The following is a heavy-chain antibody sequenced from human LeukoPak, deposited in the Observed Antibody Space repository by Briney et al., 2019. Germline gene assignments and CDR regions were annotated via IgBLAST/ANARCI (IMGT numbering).Heavy chain of an antibody. V-gene: IGHV4-39*01. CDR2: IYYRGNT. J-gene: IGHJ5*02. D-gene: IGHD5-18*01. CDR1: GGSISSSNYF. Sequence: SETLSLTCSVSGGSISSSNYFWGWIRQPPGMGLEWIASIYYRGNTYYNPSLKSRVTIYIDTSKNHFSLKVTSVTAADTAIYYCARQKYIGRNNWFDAWGQGYLVTVSS. CDR3: ARQKYIGRNNWFDA.